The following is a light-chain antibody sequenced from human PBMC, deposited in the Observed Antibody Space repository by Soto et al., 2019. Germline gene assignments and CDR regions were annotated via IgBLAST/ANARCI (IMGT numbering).Light chain of an antibody. CDR1: QSVSSSY. Sequence: EMVLAQSPYSLSLSPGERATLCCMASQSVSSSYLAWYQQKPGQAPRLLIYGASSRATGIPDRFSGSGSGTDFTLTISRLEPEDFAVYYCQQYGSSPETFGQGTKVDIK. V-gene: IGKV3-20*01. J-gene: IGKJ1*01. CDR2: GAS. CDR3: QQYGSSPET.